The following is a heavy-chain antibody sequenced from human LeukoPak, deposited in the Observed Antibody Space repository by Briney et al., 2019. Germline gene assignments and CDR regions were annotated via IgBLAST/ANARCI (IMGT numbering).Heavy chain of an antibody. D-gene: IGHD6-6*01. CDR2: MSVGGDST. J-gene: IGHJ4*02. CDR1: GFTLSNYG. V-gene: IGHV3-23*01. CDR3: ARKSLAARGMDQ. Sequence: GGSLRLSCAASGFTLSNYGMNWVRQAPGKGLEWVSTMSVGGDSTYYADSVKGRFTISRDNSKNTLYLQMNSLRAEDTAVYYCARKSLAARGMDQWGQGTLVTVSS.